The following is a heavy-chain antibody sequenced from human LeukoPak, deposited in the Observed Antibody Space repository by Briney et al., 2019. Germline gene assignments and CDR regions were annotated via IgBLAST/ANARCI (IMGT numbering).Heavy chain of an antibody. V-gene: IGHV3-30*04. CDR3: ARDRGSPLRKPIPRDYYFDS. D-gene: IGHD2-21*01. CDR2: ISSDGTNK. CDR1: GFTFSSYD. J-gene: IGHJ4*02. Sequence: GRSLRLSCAASGFTFSSYDMHWVRQAPGKGLEWVAVISSDGTNKYYADSVKGRFTISRDNSKNTLYLQMNSLRAEDTAVYFCARDRGSPLRKPIPRDYYFDSWGQGSLVTVSS.